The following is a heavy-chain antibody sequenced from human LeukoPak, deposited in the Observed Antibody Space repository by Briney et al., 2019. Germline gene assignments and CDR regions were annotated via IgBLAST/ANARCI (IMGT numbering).Heavy chain of an antibody. Sequence: AGGSLRLSCAASGFTLSSYWMSWVRQAPGKGLEWVANIKQDGSEKYYVDSVKGRFTISRDNAKNSLYLQMNSLRAEDTAVYYCATYVDTAMVRDYWGQGTLVTVSS. CDR2: IKQDGSEK. CDR3: ATYVDTAMVRDY. CDR1: GFTLSSYW. D-gene: IGHD5-18*01. V-gene: IGHV3-7*01. J-gene: IGHJ4*02.